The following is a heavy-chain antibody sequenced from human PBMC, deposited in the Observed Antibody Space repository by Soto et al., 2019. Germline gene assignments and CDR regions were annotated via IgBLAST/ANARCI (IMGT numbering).Heavy chain of an antibody. J-gene: IGHJ4*02. CDR2: ISGSGGST. V-gene: IGHV3-23*01. CDR3: AKDQLFSLNIVVVVAATNFDY. CDR1: GFTFSSYA. D-gene: IGHD2-15*01. Sequence: GGSLRLSCAASGFTFSSYAMSWVRQAPGKGLEWVSAISGSGGSTYYADSVKGRFTISRDNSKNTLYLQMNSLRAEDTAVYYCAKDQLFSLNIVVVVAATNFDYWGQGTLVTVSS.